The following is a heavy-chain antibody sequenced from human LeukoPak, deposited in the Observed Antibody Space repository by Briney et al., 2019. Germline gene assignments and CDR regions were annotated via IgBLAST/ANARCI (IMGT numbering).Heavy chain of an antibody. Sequence: PSETLSLTCTVSGGSISSYYWSWIRQPPGKGLEGIGYIYYSGSTNYNPSLKSRFTISVDTSKNQFSLKLSSVTAADTAVYYCARAISSIAARRGYYYYYMDVWGKGTTVTVSS. CDR2: IYYSGST. V-gene: IGHV4-59*01. J-gene: IGHJ6*03. D-gene: IGHD6-6*01. CDR3: ARAISSIAARRGYYYYYMDV. CDR1: GGSISSYY.